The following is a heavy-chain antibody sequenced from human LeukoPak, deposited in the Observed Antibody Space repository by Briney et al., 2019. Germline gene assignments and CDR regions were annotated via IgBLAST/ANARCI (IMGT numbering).Heavy chain of an antibody. Sequence: GGSLRLSCAASGFTFSSYAMHWVRQAPGKGLEWVAVISYDGSNKYYADSVKGRFTISRDNSKNTLYLQMNSLRAEDMAVYYCARVSRRGTTVVTAADAFDIWGQGTMVTVSS. CDR3: ARVSRRGTTVVTAADAFDI. CDR2: ISYDGSNK. D-gene: IGHD4-23*01. CDR1: GFTFSSYA. J-gene: IGHJ3*02. V-gene: IGHV3-30-3*01.